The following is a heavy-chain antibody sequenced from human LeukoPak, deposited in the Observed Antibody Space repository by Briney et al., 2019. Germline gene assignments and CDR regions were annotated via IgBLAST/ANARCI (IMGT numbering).Heavy chain of an antibody. V-gene: IGHV4-4*07. CDR1: GGSISNYF. Sequence: PSETLSLTCTVSGGSISNYFWSWIRQPAGKGLEWIGRMYTSGSSNYNPSLKSRVSMSVDTSKNQFSLKVSSVTAADTAVYYCAREADGRYYYGLDYWGQGTLVTVSS. CDR2: MYTSGSS. J-gene: IGHJ4*02. D-gene: IGHD3-16*01. CDR3: AREADGRYYYGLDY.